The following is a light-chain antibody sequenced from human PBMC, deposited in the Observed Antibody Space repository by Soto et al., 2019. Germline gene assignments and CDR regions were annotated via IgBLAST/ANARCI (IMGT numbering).Light chain of an antibody. V-gene: IGLV1-47*01. CDR3: AAWDDSLSGWV. CDR2: RNN. J-gene: IGLJ3*02. Sequence: QSVLTQPLSASGTPGQRVTISCSGSSSNIGSNFVYWYQQFPGTAPKLLIYRNNQRPSGVPDRFSGSKSGTSASLAISGLPSEDEADYYCAAWDDSLSGWVFGGGTKVTVL. CDR1: SSNIGSNF.